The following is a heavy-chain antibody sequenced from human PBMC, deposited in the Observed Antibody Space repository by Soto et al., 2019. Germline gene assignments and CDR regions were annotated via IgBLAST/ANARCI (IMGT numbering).Heavy chain of an antibody. CDR2: ISGGGRIT. Sequence: EVQLLESGGDLVQPGGSLRLSCAASGFTFTNYAMTWVRQAPGKGLEWVSTISGGGRITYYADSLKGRFTISRDNSKNTLYLQINSLRAEDTAVYYCAKTIRGGYSSSWYYFDYWGQGTLVTVSS. D-gene: IGHD6-13*01. CDR1: GFTFTNYA. CDR3: AKTIRGGYSSSWYYFDY. J-gene: IGHJ4*02. V-gene: IGHV3-23*01.